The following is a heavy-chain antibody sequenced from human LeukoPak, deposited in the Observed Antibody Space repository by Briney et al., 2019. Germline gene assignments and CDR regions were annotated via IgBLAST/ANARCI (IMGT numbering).Heavy chain of an antibody. CDR2: IYVDNDR. J-gene: IGHJ4*02. V-gene: IGHV2-5*02. Sequence: SGPTLVNPTQTLTLTCNFSGFSLTTSGVGVGWIPQPPGKAPECLSLIYVDNDRRYTPSLRSRLTITKDTYKNQVVLTMTNMDPVDTATYFCAHRVFQGGYWDSGKFDYWGQGAPVTVSS. D-gene: IGHD2-8*02. CDR1: GFSLTTSGVG. CDR3: AHRVFQGGYWDSGKFDY.